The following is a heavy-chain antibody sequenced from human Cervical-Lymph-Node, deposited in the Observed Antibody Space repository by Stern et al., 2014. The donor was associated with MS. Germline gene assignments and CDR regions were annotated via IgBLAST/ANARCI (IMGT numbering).Heavy chain of an antibody. D-gene: IGHD2-21*02. V-gene: IGHV3-30*18. CDR2: ISHDGSDK. CDR3: TNSAPTA. CDR1: GFTFTNFG. Sequence: MQLVESGGGVVQPGGSLRLSCAVSGFTFTNFGMHWVRQAPGKGLDWVAVISHDGSDKYYADSVKGRFAISRDNSKNTVYLQMNRLNFEDAGMYFCTNSAPTAWGQGAPVIVSS. J-gene: IGHJ4*02.